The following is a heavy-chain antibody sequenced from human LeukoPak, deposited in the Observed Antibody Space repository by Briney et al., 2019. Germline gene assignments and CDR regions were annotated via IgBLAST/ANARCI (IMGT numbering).Heavy chain of an antibody. CDR3: AMARSRVAGLRYFHH. CDR1: GYSFTSYW. V-gene: IGHV5-10-1*01. CDR2: IDPSDSYT. Sequence: GESLKISCQASGYSFTSYWISWVRQMPGKGLEWMGRIDPSDSYTNYSPSFQGHVTISADKSISTAYLQWSSLEASDTAMYYCAMARSRVAGLRYFHHWGQGTLVTVSS. D-gene: IGHD6-19*01. J-gene: IGHJ1*01.